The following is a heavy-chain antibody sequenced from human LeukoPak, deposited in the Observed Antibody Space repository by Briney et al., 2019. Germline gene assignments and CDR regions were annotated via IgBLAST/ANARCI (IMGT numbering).Heavy chain of an antibody. J-gene: IGHJ4*02. CDR2: IIPIFGTA. V-gene: IGHV1-69*13. CDR3: ARELRPRVGAIMPFDY. CDR1: GGTFSSYA. Sequence: GASVKVSCKASGGTFSSYAISWVRQAPGQGLEWMGGIIPIFGTANYAQKFQGRVTITADESTSTAYMELSSLRSEDTAVYYCARELRPRVGAIMPFDYWGQGTLVTVSS. D-gene: IGHD1-26*01.